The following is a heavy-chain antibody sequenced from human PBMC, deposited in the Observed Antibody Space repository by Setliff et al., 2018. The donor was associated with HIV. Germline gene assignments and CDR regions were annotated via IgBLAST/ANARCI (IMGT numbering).Heavy chain of an antibody. CDR1: GYTFAGYH. J-gene: IGHJ2*01. CDR2: INPNSGDT. Sequence: ASVKVSCKTSGYTFAGYHMHWVRQAPGQGLEWMGWINPNSGDTNYAQKFQGRVTMTRDTSIATVYMEVNRLTSDDTAMYYCARESVISDAKIDFWGRGTLVTVSS. V-gene: IGHV1-2*02. D-gene: IGHD3-22*01. CDR3: ARESVISDAKIDF.